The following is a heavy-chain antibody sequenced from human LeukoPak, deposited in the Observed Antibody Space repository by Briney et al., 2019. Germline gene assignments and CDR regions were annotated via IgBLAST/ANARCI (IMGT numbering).Heavy chain of an antibody. Sequence: SETLSLTCTVSGGSISSGDYYWSWIRQPPGKGLEWIGYIFYTGSTYYNPSLKSRVTISVDTSKNQSSLRLSSVTAADTAVYYCASLAYYSFDYWGQGTLVTVSS. CDR3: ASLAYYSFDY. CDR2: IFYTGST. D-gene: IGHD2-21*01. J-gene: IGHJ4*02. V-gene: IGHV4-30-4*01. CDR1: GGSISSGDYY.